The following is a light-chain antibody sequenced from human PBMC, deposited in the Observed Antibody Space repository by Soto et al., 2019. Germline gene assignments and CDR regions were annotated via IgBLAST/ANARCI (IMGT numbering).Light chain of an antibody. CDR3: LSYADTAYV. CDR1: SSDVGGYDY. J-gene: IGLJ1*01. Sequence: QSVLTQPPSASGSPGQSVTISCTGTSSDVGGYDYVSWYQQYPGKTPKLMIFEVTKRPSGVPDRFSGSKAGNTASLTVSGLQAEDEADYYCLSYADTAYVFGTGTKV. V-gene: IGLV2-8*01. CDR2: EVT.